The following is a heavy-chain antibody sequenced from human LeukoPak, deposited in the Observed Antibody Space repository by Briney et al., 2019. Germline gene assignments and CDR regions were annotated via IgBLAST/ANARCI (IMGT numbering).Heavy chain of an antibody. CDR1: GYTFTGYY. V-gene: IGHV1-2*02. Sequence: ASVKVSCKASGYTFTGYYMHWVRQAPGQGLEWMGWINPNSGGTNYAQKFQGRVTMTRDTSISTAYMELSRLRSDDTAVYYCAKAVKYSGSYYFDYWGQGALVTVSS. D-gene: IGHD1-26*01. CDR2: INPNSGGT. J-gene: IGHJ4*02. CDR3: AKAVKYSGSYYFDY.